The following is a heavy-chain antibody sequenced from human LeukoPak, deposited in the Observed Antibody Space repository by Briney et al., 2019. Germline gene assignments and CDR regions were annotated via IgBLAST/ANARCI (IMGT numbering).Heavy chain of an antibody. CDR3: ARVEGPGSAFDH. V-gene: IGHV3-74*01. CDR1: GFTFKNYW. D-gene: IGHD1-1*01. CDR2: INSVGSDT. Sequence: GGSLRLSCAASGFTFKNYWMHWVRQAPGKGLMWVSGINSVGSDTRYADSVTGRFTISRDNAKNTLYLQMNSLRVEDTAVYYCARVEGPGSAFDHWGQGTLVTVSS. J-gene: IGHJ4*02.